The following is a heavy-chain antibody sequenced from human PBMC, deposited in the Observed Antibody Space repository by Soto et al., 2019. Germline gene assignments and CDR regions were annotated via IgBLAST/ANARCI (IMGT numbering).Heavy chain of an antibody. J-gene: IGHJ4*02. V-gene: IGHV3-23*01. CDR1: GFTFKAYA. Sequence: QLLESGGASVQPGGSLRLSCVASGFTFKAYAMGWVRQAPGRGLEWVSSITATNGNTYYADSERGRFTISRDNSRNSLFLQMNGLRPEDSALYYCAKDEGTSSTVFDYWGQGTRVTVPS. CDR3: AKDEGTSSTVFDY. CDR2: ITATNGNT. D-gene: IGHD4-4*01.